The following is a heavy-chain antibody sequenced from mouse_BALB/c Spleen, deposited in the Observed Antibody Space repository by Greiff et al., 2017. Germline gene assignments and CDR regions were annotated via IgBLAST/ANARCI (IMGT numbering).Heavy chain of an antibody. Sequence: QVQLQQSGPGLVQPSQSLSITCTVSGFSLTSYGVHWVRQSPGKGLEWLGVIWSGGSTDYNAAFISRLSISKDNSKSQVFFKMNSLQANDTAIYYCARKRVLSPYAMDYWGQGTSVTVSS. V-gene: IGHV2-2*02. CDR1: GFSLTSYG. CDR2: IWSGGST. CDR3: ARKRVLSPYAMDY. J-gene: IGHJ4*01. D-gene: IGHD1-1*02.